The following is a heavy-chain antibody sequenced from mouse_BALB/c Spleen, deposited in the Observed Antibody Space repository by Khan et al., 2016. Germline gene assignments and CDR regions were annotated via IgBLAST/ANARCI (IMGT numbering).Heavy chain of an antibody. Sequence: QVQLQQPGPQLVRPGASVKISCKASGYSFTSYWIHWVKQRPGQGLEWIGLIDPSDSETRLNQKFKDKATLTVDKSSSTAYMQLSSPTSEDSAVYYCGIDSSGYWFAYWGQGTLVTVSA. J-gene: IGHJ3*01. CDR3: GIDSSGYWFAY. CDR1: GYSFTSYW. D-gene: IGHD3-2*01. CDR2: IDPSDSET. V-gene: IGHV1S126*01.